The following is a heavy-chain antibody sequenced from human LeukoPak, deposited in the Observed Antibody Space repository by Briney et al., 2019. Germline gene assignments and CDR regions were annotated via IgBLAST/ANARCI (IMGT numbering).Heavy chain of an antibody. CDR3: ARVGNQLLLVGKFDP. Sequence: ASVKVSCKASGGTFSSYAISWVRQAPGQGLEWMGGIIPIFGTANYAQKFQGRVTITADESTSTAYMELSSLRSEDTAVYYCARVGNQLLLVGKFDPWGQGTLVTVSS. CDR1: GGTFSSYA. D-gene: IGHD2-2*01. CDR2: IIPIFGTA. V-gene: IGHV1-69*13. J-gene: IGHJ5*02.